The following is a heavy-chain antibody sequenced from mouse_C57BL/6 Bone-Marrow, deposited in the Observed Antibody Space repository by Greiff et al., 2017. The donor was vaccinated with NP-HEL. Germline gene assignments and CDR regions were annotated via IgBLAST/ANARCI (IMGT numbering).Heavy chain of an antibody. J-gene: IGHJ2*01. CDR3: ARDGYYFDY. V-gene: IGHV3-1*01. CDR1: GYSITSGYD. Sequence: EVMLVESGPGMVKPSQSLSLTCTVTGYSITSGYDWHWIRHFPGNKLEWMGYISYSGSTNYNPSLKSRISITHDTSTNHFFLKLNSVTTEDTATYYCARDGYYFDYWGQGTTLTVSS. CDR2: ISYSGST.